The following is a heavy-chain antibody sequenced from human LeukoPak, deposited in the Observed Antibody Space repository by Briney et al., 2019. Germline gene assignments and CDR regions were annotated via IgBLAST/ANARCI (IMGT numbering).Heavy chain of an antibody. D-gene: IGHD3-16*01. J-gene: IGHJ3*02. V-gene: IGHV1-69*05. CDR2: IIPIFGTA. CDR3: ASVIMITFGGVSDDAFDI. Sequence: SVKVSCKASGGTFSSYAISWVRQAPGQGLEWMGWIIPIFGTANYAQKIQGRVTITTDESTSTAYMELSSLRSEDTAVYYCASVIMITFGGVSDDAFDIWGQGTMVTVSS. CDR1: GGTFSSYA.